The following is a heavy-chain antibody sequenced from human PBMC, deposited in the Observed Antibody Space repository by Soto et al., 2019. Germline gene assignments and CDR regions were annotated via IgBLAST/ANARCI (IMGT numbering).Heavy chain of an antibody. V-gene: IGHV1-69*13. D-gene: IGHD3-3*01. CDR1: GGTFNKYA. CDR3: AAGWLRFLEWFPQPYYDMDV. Sequence: ASVKVSCKASGGTFNKYAFSWVRQAPGQGLEWVGGVIPLFGKANYAPKFQGRVTIIADESTSTAYMEVSSLRSEDTAVYYCAAGWLRFLEWFPQPYYDMDVWGQGTPVTVSS. CDR2: VIPLFGKA. J-gene: IGHJ6*02.